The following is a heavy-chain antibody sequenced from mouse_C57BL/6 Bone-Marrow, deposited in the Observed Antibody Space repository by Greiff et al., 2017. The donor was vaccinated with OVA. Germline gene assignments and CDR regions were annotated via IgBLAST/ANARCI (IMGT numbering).Heavy chain of an antibody. V-gene: IGHV1-54*01. CDR3: ARWGNPFFDY. J-gene: IGHJ2*01. CDR1: GYAFTNYL. Sequence: VQLQQSGAELVRPGTSVKVSCKASGYAFTNYLIEWVKQRPGQGLEWIGVINPGSGGTNYNEKFKGKATLTADKSSSTAYMQLSSLTSEDSAVYFCARWGNPFFDYWGQGTTLTVSS. CDR2: INPGSGGT. D-gene: IGHD2-1*01.